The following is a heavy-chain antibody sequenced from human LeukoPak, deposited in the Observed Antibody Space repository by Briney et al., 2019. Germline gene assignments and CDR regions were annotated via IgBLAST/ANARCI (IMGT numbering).Heavy chain of an antibody. D-gene: IGHD6-13*01. V-gene: IGHV1-2*06. CDR2: INPNSGGT. Sequence: GASVKVSCKASGYTFTSYYMHWVRQAPGQGLEWMGRINPNSGGTNYAQKFQGRVTMTRDTSISTAYMELSRLRSDDTAVYYCAGAGTNYYYYMDVWGKGTTVTVSS. CDR1: GYTFTSYY. CDR3: AGAGTNYYYYMDV. J-gene: IGHJ6*03.